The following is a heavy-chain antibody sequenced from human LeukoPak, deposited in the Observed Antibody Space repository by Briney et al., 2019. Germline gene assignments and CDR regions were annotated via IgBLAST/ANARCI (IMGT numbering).Heavy chain of an antibody. Sequence: PSETLSLTCTVSGGSISSSSYYWGWIRQPPGKGLEWIGSIYYSGSTYYNPSLKRRVTISVDTSKNQFSLKLSSVTAADTAVYYCARRRRKTGRYSSGWYDPDWYFDLWGRGTLVTVSS. CDR1: GGSISSSSYY. CDR3: ARRRRKTGRYSSGWYDPDWYFDL. CDR2: IYYSGST. D-gene: IGHD6-19*01. V-gene: IGHV4-39*07. J-gene: IGHJ2*01.